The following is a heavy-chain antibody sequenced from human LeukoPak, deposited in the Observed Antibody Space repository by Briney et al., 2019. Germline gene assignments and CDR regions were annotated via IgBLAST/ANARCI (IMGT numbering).Heavy chain of an antibody. CDR3: GRGGKYSYGCDY. Sequence: PSETLSLTCAVYGGSFSGYYWSWIRQPPGKGLEWIREINHSGTTNYNPSLKSRATISVNTSKNQFSRKWTPVTAADTAVYYCGRGGKYSYGCDYWGQGTLVTVSS. CDR2: INHSGTT. V-gene: IGHV4-34*01. CDR1: GGSFSGYY. J-gene: IGHJ4*02. D-gene: IGHD5-18*01.